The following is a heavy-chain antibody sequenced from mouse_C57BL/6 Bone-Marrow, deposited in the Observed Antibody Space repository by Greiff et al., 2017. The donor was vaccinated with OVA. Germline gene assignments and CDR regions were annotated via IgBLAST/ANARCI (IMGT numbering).Heavy chain of an antibody. CDR3: ARDASGTNWYFDV. Sequence: DVHLVESGGGLVQSGRSLRLSCATSGFTFSDFYMEWVRQAPGKGLEWIAASRNKANDYTTEYSASVKGRFIVSRDTSQSILYLQMNALRAEDTAIYYCARDASGTNWYFDVWGTGTTVTVSS. J-gene: IGHJ1*03. D-gene: IGHD4-1*01. CDR1: GFTFSDFY. V-gene: IGHV7-1*01. CDR2: SRNKANDYTT.